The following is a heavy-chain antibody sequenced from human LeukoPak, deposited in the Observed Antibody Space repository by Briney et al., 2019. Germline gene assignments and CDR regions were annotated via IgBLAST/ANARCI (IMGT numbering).Heavy chain of an antibody. CDR1: GFTFSSYA. CDR3: ARMDAPAIVPAHSPDY. CDR2: ISYDGSNE. D-gene: IGHD2-2*01. V-gene: IGHV3-30-3*01. Sequence: RPGESLRLSCAASGFTFSSYAMHWVRQAPGKGLEWVAVISYDGSNEYYTDSVKGRFTISRDNSKNTLYLQMNSLRAEDTAVYYCARMDAPAIVPAHSPDYWGQGTLVTVSS. J-gene: IGHJ4*02.